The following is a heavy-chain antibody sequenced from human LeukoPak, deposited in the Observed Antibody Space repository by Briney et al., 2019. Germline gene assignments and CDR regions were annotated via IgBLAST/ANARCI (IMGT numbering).Heavy chain of an antibody. CDR1: GFTFSSYN. D-gene: IGHD6-6*01. CDR2: ISSSSSNI. J-gene: IGHJ4*02. V-gene: IGHV3-48*02. CDR3: AREYSSSSGSVSDY. Sequence: GGSLRLPCAASGFTFSSYNMNWVRQAPGKGLEWVSYISSSSSNIYYADSVKGRFTISRDNAKNSLYLQMNSLRDEDTAVYYCAREYSSSSGSVSDYWGQGTLVTVSS.